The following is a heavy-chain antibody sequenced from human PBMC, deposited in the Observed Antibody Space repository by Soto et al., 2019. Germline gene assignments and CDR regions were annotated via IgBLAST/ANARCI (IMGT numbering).Heavy chain of an antibody. J-gene: IGHJ4*02. CDR2: VTHDGSLY. Sequence: QVQLVESGGGVVQPGRSLRLSCVASGFTFSSCAMHWVRQVPGKGLEWLAVVTHDGSLYPYADSVKGRFSISRDNSRKTLYLQRNSLRPEDTAVYYCVKDRSDTWSFDYWGQGTLVTVSS. V-gene: IGHV3-30*18. CDR3: VKDRSDTWSFDY. D-gene: IGHD2-8*02. CDR1: GFTFSSCA.